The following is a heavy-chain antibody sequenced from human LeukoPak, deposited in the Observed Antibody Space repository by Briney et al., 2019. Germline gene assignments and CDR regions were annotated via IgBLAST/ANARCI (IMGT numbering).Heavy chain of an antibody. CDR1: GYTFTGYY. J-gene: IGHJ4*02. CDR3: ARDLMSYYDSSGYYYAMGY. V-gene: IGHV7-4-1*02. Sequence: ASVKVSCKASGYTFTGYYMHWVRQAPGQGLEWMGWINTNTGNPTYAQGFTGRFVFSLDTSVSTAYLQISSLKAEDTAVYYCARDLMSYYDSSGYYYAMGYWGQGTLVTVSS. D-gene: IGHD3-22*01. CDR2: INTNTGNP.